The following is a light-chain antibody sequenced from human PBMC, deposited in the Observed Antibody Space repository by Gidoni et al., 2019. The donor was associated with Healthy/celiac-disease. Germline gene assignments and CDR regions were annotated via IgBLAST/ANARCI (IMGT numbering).Light chain of an antibody. Sequence: DIQMTQSPSTLSASVGDRVTITCRASQSISSWWAWYQQKPGKAPKLLIYKASSLESGVPSRFSGSGSGTEFTLTISSLQPDDFATYYCQQYNSYPGTFGQGTKLEIK. CDR2: KAS. CDR3: QQYNSYPGT. J-gene: IGKJ2*01. V-gene: IGKV1-5*03. CDR1: QSISSW.